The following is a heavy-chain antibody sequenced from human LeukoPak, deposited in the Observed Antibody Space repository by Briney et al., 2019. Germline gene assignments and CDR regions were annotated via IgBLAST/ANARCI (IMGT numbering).Heavy chain of an antibody. CDR1: GFTFSSFS. Sequence: GGSLRLSCAASGFTFSSFSMNWVRQAPGKGLEWVAYIKSSSSIIYYADSVKGRFTISRDNAKNSLYLQMNSLRDEDTAVYYCASSFSGPGQYYFDYWGQGTLVTVSS. J-gene: IGHJ4*02. CDR3: ASSFSGPGQYYFDY. CDR2: IKSSSSII. V-gene: IGHV3-48*02.